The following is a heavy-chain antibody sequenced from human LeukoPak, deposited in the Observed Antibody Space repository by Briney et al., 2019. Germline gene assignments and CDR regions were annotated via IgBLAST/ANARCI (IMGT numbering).Heavy chain of an antibody. J-gene: IGHJ4*02. V-gene: IGHV4-38-2*01. CDR3: ARHVPSGWSGSYVYYFDY. CDR1: GYSISSGYY. Sequence: PSETLSLTCAVSGYSISSGYYWGWIRQPPGKGLEWIGSIYHSGSTYYNPSLKSRVTISVDTSKNQFSLKLSSVTAADTAVYYCARHVPSGWSGSYVYYFDYWGQGTLVTVSS. CDR2: IYHSGST. D-gene: IGHD1-26*01.